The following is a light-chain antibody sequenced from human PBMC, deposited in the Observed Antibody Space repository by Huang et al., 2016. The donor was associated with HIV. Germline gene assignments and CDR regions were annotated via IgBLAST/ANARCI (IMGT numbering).Light chain of an antibody. CDR1: QSVSSN. CDR3: QQYNNWLFT. J-gene: IGKJ3*01. V-gene: IGKV3-15*01. Sequence: EIVMTQSPATLSVSPGERATLSCRASQSVSSNLAWYQQKPGQAPRLLIYGASTRATCSPARFSGSGSGTEFTLTISSLQSEDFAVYYCQQYNNWLFTFGPGTKVDIK. CDR2: GAS.